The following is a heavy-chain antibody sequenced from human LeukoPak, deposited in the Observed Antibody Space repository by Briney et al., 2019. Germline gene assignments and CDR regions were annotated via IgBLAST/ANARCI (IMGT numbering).Heavy chain of an antibody. CDR3: AKDYGSSPDAFDI. Sequence: GGSLRLSCAASGFSFDDYAMHWVRQVPGKGLEWVSGISWNSGSIGYADSVKGRFTISRDNAKNSLYLQMNSLRAEDTALYYCAKDYGSSPDAFDIWGQGTMVTVSS. CDR1: GFSFDDYA. V-gene: IGHV3-9*01. CDR2: ISWNSGSI. J-gene: IGHJ3*02. D-gene: IGHD3-22*01.